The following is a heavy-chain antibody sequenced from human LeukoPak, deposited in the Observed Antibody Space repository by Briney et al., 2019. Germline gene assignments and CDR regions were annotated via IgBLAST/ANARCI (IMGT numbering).Heavy chain of an antibody. CDR2: IWYDGSNK. V-gene: IGHV3-33*01. CDR3: ARAVNYYDSSGPDY. D-gene: IGHD3-22*01. J-gene: IGHJ4*02. CDR1: GFSFSSFG. Sequence: GGSLRLSCAASGFSFSSFGMQWVRQAPGKGLEWVALIWYDGSNKYYADSVKGRFTISRDNSKKTLYLQMNSLRAGDTAVYYCARAVNYYDSSGPDYWGQGTLVTVSS.